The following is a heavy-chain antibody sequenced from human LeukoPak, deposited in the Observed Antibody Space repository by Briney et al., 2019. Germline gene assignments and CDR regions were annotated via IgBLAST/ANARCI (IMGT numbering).Heavy chain of an antibody. J-gene: IGHJ5*02. V-gene: IGHV4-59*12. Sequence: SETLSLTCTVSGGSISSYYWSWIRQPPGKGLEWIGYIYHSGSTYYNPSLKSRVTISVDRSKNQFSLKLSSVTAADTAVYYCASSITGTTRASIWFDPWGQGTLVTVSS. D-gene: IGHD1-7*01. CDR3: ASSITGTTRASIWFDP. CDR2: IYHSGST. CDR1: GGSISSYY.